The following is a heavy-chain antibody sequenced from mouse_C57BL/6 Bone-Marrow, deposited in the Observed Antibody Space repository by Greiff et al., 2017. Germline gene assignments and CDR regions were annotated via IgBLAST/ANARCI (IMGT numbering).Heavy chain of an antibody. CDR2: IRLKSDNYAT. CDR1: GFTFSNYW. Sequence: EVKVEESGGGLVQPGGSMKLSCVASGFTFSNYWMNWVRQSPEKGLEWVAQIRLKSDNYATHYAESVKGRFTISRDDSKSSVYLQMNNLRAEDTGIYYCTGGYYGSSPYWYFDVWGTGTTVTVSS. D-gene: IGHD1-1*01. CDR3: TGGYYGSSPYWYFDV. J-gene: IGHJ1*03. V-gene: IGHV6-3*01.